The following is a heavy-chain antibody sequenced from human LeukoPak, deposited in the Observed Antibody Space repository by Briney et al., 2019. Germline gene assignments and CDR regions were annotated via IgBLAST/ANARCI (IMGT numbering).Heavy chain of an antibody. Sequence: SGTLSLTCAVSGGSISSNNWWGWVRQPPGKGLEWIGEIYHSGSPNYNPSLKSRVTISVDKSRNHFSLNLSSVTAADTAVYYCARGGYSYLFDYWGQGTLVTVSS. V-gene: IGHV4-4*02. CDR2: IYHSGSP. CDR1: GGSISSNNW. D-gene: IGHD5-18*01. CDR3: ARGGYSYLFDY. J-gene: IGHJ4*02.